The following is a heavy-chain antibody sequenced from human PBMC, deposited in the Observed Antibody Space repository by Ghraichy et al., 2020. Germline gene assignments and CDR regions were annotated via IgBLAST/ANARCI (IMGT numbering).Heavy chain of an antibody. CDR1: GFTFSSYG. V-gene: IGHV3-33*01. J-gene: IGHJ4*02. D-gene: IGHD3-22*01. CDR3: ARDALSNYYDSSGYLLY. CDR2: IWYDGSNK. Sequence: GGSLRLSCAASGFTFSSYGMHWVRQAPGKGLEWVAVIWYDGSNKYYADSVKGRFTISRDNSKNTLYLQMNSLRAEDTAVYYCARDALSNYYDSSGYLLYWGQGTLVTVSS.